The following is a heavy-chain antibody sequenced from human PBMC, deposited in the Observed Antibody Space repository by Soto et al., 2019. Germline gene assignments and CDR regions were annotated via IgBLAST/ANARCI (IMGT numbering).Heavy chain of an antibody. CDR2: IIAGNDNT. V-gene: IGHV1-3*05. D-gene: IGHD3-22*01. Sequence: QVQLVQSGAEEKKPGASVKVSCKASGYTFTSYSMHWVRQAPGQRLEWMGCIIAGNDNTKYSQKFQGRVTISRDTSANTVYMELSSLRSDDTAVYYCARGGDSSGYSYADNWGQGTLVTVSS. CDR3: ARGGDSSGYSYADN. J-gene: IGHJ4*02. CDR1: GYTFTSYS.